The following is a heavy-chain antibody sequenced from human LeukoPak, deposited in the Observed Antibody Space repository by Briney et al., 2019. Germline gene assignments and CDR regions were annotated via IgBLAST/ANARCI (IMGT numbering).Heavy chain of an antibody. V-gene: IGHV3-23*01. Sequence: GGSLRLSCAASGFTFSTYAMSWVRQAPGKGLEWVSTISGSGGTTYYADSVKGRFTISRDNSKNTLYLQMNSLRAEDTAIYYCARVVEDDSSGYLDYWGQGTLVTVSS. CDR2: ISGSGGTT. J-gene: IGHJ4*02. CDR1: GFTFSTYA. CDR3: ARVVEDDSSGYLDY. D-gene: IGHD3-22*01.